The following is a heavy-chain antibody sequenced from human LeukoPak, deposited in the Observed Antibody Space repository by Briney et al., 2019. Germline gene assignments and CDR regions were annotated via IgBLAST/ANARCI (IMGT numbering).Heavy chain of an antibody. V-gene: IGHV1-18*01. D-gene: IGHD6-13*01. CDR2: ISAYNGNT. J-gene: IGHJ6*02. CDR3: ARDLQTPGYSSSWYYYYYGMDV. CDR1: GFTFTSYG. Sequence: ASVKVSCKASGFTFTSYGISWVRQAPGQGLEWMGWISAYNGNTNYAQKLQGRVTMTTDTSTSTAYMELRSLRSDDTAVYYCARDLQTPGYSSSWYYYYYGMDVWGQGTTVTVSS.